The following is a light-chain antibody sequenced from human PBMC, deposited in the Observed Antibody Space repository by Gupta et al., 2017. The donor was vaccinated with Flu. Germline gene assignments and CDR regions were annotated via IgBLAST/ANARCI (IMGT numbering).Light chain of an antibody. CDR1: QSVLYTSNNKNY. Sequence: VSLGERATINCKSSQSVLYTSNNKNYLAWYQQKPGQPPKLLIYWASTRESGVPDRFSGSGSGTDFTLTISSLQAEDVAVYYCQQYFSSPTFGQRTKVEIK. V-gene: IGKV4-1*01. J-gene: IGKJ1*01. CDR3: QQYFSSPT. CDR2: WAS.